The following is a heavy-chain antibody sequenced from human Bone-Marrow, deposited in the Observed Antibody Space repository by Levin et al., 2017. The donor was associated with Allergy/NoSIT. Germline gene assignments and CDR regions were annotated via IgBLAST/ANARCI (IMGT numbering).Heavy chain of an antibody. CDR3: ARDNYFDSSGSYRLDS. D-gene: IGHD3-22*01. CDR2: IFYTGTT. CDR1: GGSIGSYY. V-gene: IGHV4-59*01. J-gene: IGHJ4*02. Sequence: PGGSLRLSCTVSGGSIGSYYWNWIRQAPGKGLEWIGYIFYTGTTYYSPSLKSRVTMSVDTSKNQFSLKLTSVTAADTAVYYCARDNYFDSSGSYRLDSWGQGTLVTVSS.